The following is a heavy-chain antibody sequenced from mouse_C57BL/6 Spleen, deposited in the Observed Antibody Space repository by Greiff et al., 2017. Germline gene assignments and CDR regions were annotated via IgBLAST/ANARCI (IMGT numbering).Heavy chain of an antibody. J-gene: IGHJ1*03. Sequence: VQLQQPGAELVKPGASVKVSCKASGYTFTSYWMHWVKQRPGQGLEWIGRIHPSDSDTNYHQQFQGKATLTVDKSSSTAYVQLSSLTSEDSAVYYGAIKAVTGKRYFDVWGTGTTVTVSS. CDR2: IHPSDSDT. CDR1: GYTFTSYW. V-gene: IGHV1-74*01. CDR3: AIKAVTGKRYFDV. D-gene: IGHD4-1*01.